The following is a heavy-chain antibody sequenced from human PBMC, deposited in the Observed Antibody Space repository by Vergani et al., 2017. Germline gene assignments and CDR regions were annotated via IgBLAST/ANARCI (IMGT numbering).Heavy chain of an antibody. CDR1: GGSSSSYY. J-gene: IGHJ6*02. CDR3: AREVGATSMXV. Sequence: QVQLQESGPGLVKPSETLSLTCTVSGGSSSSYYWSWIRQPPGKGLEWIGYIYYSGSTNYNPSLKSRVTISVDTSKNQFSLKLSSVTAADTAVYYCAREVGATSMXVWGQGP. D-gene: IGHD1-26*01. CDR2: IYYSGST. V-gene: IGHV4-59*01.